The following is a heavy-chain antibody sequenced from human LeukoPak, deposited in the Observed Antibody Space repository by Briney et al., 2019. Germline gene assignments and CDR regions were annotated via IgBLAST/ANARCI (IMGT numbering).Heavy chain of an antibody. CDR2: IYYSGST. CDR1: CGSISSSSYY. V-gene: IGHV4-39*01. J-gene: IGHJ4*02. D-gene: IGHD3-22*01. CDR3: ARRVGYDSSVIDY. Sequence: SETLSLTCTVSCGSISSSSYYWGWIRQPPGKGLEWIGSIYYSGSTYYNPSLKSRVTISVDTSKNQFSLKLSSVTATDTAVYYCARRVGYDSSVIDYWGQGTLVTVSS.